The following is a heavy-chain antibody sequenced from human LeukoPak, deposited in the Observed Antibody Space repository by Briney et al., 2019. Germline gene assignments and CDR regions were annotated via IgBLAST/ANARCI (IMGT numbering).Heavy chain of an antibody. J-gene: IGHJ5*02. CDR2: IYYSGST. CDR3: ARHSWGSHWFDP. CDR1: GGSLSSGAYY. V-gene: IGHV4-31*03. D-gene: IGHD3-16*01. Sequence: KASETLSLTCTVSGGSLSSGAYYWSWIRQHPGKGLEWIGYIYYSGSTYYNPSLKSRVTISVDTSKNQFSLKLSSVTAADTAVYYCARHSWGSHWFDPRGQGTLVTVSS.